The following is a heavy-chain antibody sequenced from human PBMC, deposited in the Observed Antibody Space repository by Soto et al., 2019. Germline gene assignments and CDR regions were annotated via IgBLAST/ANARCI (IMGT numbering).Heavy chain of an antibody. CDR2: INAGNGNT. CDR1: GYTFTSYA. V-gene: IGHV1-3*01. J-gene: IGHJ6*03. CDR3: ARDRKPIAARQIYYYYYYMDV. D-gene: IGHD6-6*01. Sequence: GASVKVSCKASGYTFTSYAMHWVRQAPGQRLEWMGWINAGNGNTKYSQKFQGRVTITRDTSASTAYMELSSLRSEDTAVYYCARDRKPIAARQIYYYYYYMDVWGKGTTVTVSS.